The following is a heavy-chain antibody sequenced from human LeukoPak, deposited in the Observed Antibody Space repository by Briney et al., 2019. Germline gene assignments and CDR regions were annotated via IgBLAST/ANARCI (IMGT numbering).Heavy chain of an antibody. J-gene: IGHJ3*02. D-gene: IGHD3-9*01. Sequence: PGGSLRLSCAASGFTFDDYAMHWVRHAPGKGLEWVSGISWNSGSIGYADSVKGRFTISRDNAKNSLYPQMNSLRAEDTALYYCAKDLYYDILTPAFDIWGQGTMVTVSS. V-gene: IGHV3-9*01. CDR2: ISWNSGSI. CDR3: AKDLYYDILTPAFDI. CDR1: GFTFDDYA.